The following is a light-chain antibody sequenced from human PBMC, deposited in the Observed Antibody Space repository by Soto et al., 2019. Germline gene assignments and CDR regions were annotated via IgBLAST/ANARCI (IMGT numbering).Light chain of an antibody. Sequence: QSALTQPASVSGSPGQSITISCTGTSRDVGKYNLVSWYQQHPGKAPKLMIYEVSNRPSGVSNRFSGSKSGNTASLTIAWLQAEDEADYYCCSYAGSSTEVFGGGTKLTVL. J-gene: IGLJ2*01. CDR3: CSYAGSSTEV. CDR1: SRDVGKYNL. CDR2: EVS. V-gene: IGLV2-23*02.